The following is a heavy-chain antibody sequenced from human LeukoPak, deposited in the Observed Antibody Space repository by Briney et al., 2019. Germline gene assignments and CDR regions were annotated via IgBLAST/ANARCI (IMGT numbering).Heavy chain of an antibody. CDR3: ATGGSSYKNFDY. D-gene: IGHD1-26*01. CDR2: IIPIFGTA. Sequence: SVKVSCKASGGTFSSYAISWVRQAPGQGLEWMGGIIPIFGTANYAQKFQGKVTITADKSTSTAYMELSSLRSEDTAVYYCATGGSSYKNFDYWGQGTLVTVSS. CDR1: GGTFSSYA. J-gene: IGHJ4*02. V-gene: IGHV1-69*06.